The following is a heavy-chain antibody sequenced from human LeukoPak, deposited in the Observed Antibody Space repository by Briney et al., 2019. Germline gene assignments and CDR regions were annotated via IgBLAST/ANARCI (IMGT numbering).Heavy chain of an antibody. CDR1: GFSLRTSGMR. CDR3: ARTLYYYDSSGYYNTGDDAFDI. Sequence: ESGPTLVNPTQTLTLTCTFSGFSLRTSGMRVSWIRQPPGKALEWLSRINWDDDKFYSTSLKTRLTISKDTAKNQVVLTMANMDPVDTATYYSARTLYYYDSSGYYNTGDDAFDIWGQGTMVTVSS. CDR2: INWDDDK. J-gene: IGHJ3*02. D-gene: IGHD3-22*01. V-gene: IGHV2-70*04.